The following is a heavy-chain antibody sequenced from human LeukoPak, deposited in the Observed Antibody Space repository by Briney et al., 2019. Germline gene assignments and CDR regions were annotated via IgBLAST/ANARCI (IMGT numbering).Heavy chain of an antibody. V-gene: IGHV1-18*01. Sequence: ASVKVSCKASGYTFTSYGISWVRQAPGQGLEWMGWISAYNGNTSYAQKLQGRVTMTTDTSTNTAYMELRSLRSDDTAVYYCARDRVVVTKGVYYYYGMDVWGQGTTVTVSS. CDR3: ARDRVVVTKGVYYYYGMDV. D-gene: IGHD3-22*01. J-gene: IGHJ6*02. CDR1: GYTFTSYG. CDR2: ISAYNGNT.